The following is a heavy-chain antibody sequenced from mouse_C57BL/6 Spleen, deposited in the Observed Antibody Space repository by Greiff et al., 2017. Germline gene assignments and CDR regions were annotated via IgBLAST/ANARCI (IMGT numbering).Heavy chain of an antibody. J-gene: IGHJ3*01. V-gene: IGHV1-22*01. CDR2: INPNNGGT. CDR3: ARATTVVNAY. Sequence: EVKLMESGPELVKPGASVKMSCKASGYTFTDYNMHWVKQSHVKSLEWIGYINPNNGGTSYNQKFKGKATLTVNKSSSTAYMELRSLTSEDSAVYYCARATTVVNAYWGQGTLVTVSA. CDR1: GYTFTDYN. D-gene: IGHD1-1*01.